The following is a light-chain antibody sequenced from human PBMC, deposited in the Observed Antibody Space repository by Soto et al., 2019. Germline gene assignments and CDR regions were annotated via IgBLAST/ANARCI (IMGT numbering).Light chain of an antibody. Sequence: QSVLTQPPSVSGAPGQRVTISCTGSSSNIGAGYDVHWYQQLPGTAPKLLIYDNTHRPSGVPNRFSGSKSGTSASLAITGLQAEDEADYYCQSYDSGLSGHWVFGGGTKLTVL. J-gene: IGLJ3*02. CDR2: DNT. CDR3: QSYDSGLSGHWV. CDR1: SSNIGAGYD. V-gene: IGLV1-40*01.